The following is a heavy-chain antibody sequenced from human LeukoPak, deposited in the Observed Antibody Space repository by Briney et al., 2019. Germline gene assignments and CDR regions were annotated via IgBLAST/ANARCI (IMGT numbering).Heavy chain of an antibody. CDR3: ARGYMRDIAAAGPGGDY. D-gene: IGHD6-13*01. CDR1: GGTFSSYA. CDR2: IIPILGIA. V-gene: IGHV1-69*04. Sequence: GASVKVSCKASGGTFSSYAISWVRQAPGQGLEWMGRIIPILGIANYAQKFQGRVTITADKSTSTAYMELSSLRSEDTAVYYCARGYMRDIAAAGPGGDYWGQGTLVTVSS. J-gene: IGHJ4*02.